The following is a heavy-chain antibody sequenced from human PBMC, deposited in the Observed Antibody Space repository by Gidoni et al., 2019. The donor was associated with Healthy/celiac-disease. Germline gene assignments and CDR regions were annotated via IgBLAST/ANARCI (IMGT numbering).Heavy chain of an antibody. D-gene: IGHD2-15*01. CDR2: ISGIGGST. J-gene: IGHJ3*02. Sequence: EVQLLESGGGLVQPGGSLRLSCAASGFNFSSYAMSWVRPAPGKGLEWVSAISGIGGSTYYADSVKGRFTISRDNSKNTLYLQMNSLRAEDTAVYYCAKDLRYCSGGSCYSRGVTAFDIWGQGTMVTVSS. CDR1: GFNFSSYA. V-gene: IGHV3-23*01. CDR3: AKDLRYCSGGSCYSRGVTAFDI.